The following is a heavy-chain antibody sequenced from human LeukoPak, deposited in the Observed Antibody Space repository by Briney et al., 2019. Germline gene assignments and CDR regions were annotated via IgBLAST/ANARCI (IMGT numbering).Heavy chain of an antibody. CDR2: ISYDGSNK. CDR1: GFTFSSYA. J-gene: IGHJ4*02. V-gene: IGHV3-30-3*01. CDR3: ARESAAGITSCYLPH. D-gene: IGHD2-2*01. Sequence: GGSLRLSCAASGFTFSSYALHWVRQAPGKGLEWVAVISYDGSNKYYADSVKGRFTFSRDNSKNTLYLQMNSLRAEDTAVYYCARESAAGITSCYLPHWAQGTLVTVSS.